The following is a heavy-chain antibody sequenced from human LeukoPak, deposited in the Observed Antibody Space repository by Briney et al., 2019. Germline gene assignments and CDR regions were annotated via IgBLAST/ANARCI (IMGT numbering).Heavy chain of an antibody. D-gene: IGHD6-13*01. J-gene: IGHJ1*01. V-gene: IGHV2-5*02. CDR3: AHSYSSSQRLKFKHFHH. Sequence: SGPTLVNPTQTLTLTCTFSGFSLNTSGVCVGWIRQPPGKALEWLTLIYWDDDERYSPSLESRLTITEDTSKNQVVLTMTNMDPVDTATYYCAHSYSSSQRLKFKHFHHWGQGTLVTVSS. CDR2: IYWDDDE. CDR1: GFSLNTSGVC.